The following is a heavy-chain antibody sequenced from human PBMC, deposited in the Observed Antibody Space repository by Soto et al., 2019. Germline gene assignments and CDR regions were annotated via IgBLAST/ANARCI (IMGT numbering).Heavy chain of an antibody. J-gene: IGHJ4*02. Sequence: SETLSLTCTVSGGSFSSGGYYWSWIRQLPGKGLEWIGYIYYSGSTYYNPSLKSRFTISLDTSKNQFSLKLSSVTAADTAAYYCVRATSSSGHHGYWGQGPLVTVSS. D-gene: IGHD2-8*02. CDR3: VRATSSSGHHGY. CDR1: GGSFSSGGYY. CDR2: IYYSGST. V-gene: IGHV4-31*03.